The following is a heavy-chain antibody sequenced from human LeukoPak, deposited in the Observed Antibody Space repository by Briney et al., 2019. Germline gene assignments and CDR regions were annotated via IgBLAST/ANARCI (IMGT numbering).Heavy chain of an antibody. CDR1: GGSISSGSYY. J-gene: IGHJ4*02. CDR2: IYTSGST. V-gene: IGHV4-61*02. CDR3: AREGYSSSWYY. Sequence: SETLSLTCTVSGGSISSGSYYWSWIRQPAGKGLEWIGRIYTSGSTNYNPSLKSRVTISVDTSKNQFSLKLSSVTAADTAVYYCAREGYSSSWYYWGQGTLVTVSS. D-gene: IGHD6-13*01.